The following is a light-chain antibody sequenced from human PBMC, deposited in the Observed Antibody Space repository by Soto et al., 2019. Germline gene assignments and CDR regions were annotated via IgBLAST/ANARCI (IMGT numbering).Light chain of an antibody. CDR3: QQYSTWPPRYT. Sequence: EIVMTQSPATLSVSPGGRATLSCRASQSVSSYLAWYQQRPGQPPRLLIYRASTRATGIPARFSGSGSGTEFSLTISSSQSEDFAVYYCQQYSTWPPRYTFGQGTKLEI. CDR2: RAS. J-gene: IGKJ2*01. CDR1: QSVSSY. V-gene: IGKV3-15*01.